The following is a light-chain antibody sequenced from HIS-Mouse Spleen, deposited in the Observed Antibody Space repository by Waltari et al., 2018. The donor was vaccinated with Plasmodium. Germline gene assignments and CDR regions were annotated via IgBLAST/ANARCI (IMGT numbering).Light chain of an antibody. CDR1: SSDVGGYNY. CDR2: DSR. J-gene: IGLJ2*01. V-gene: IGLV2-14*03. CDR3: SSYTSSSTVV. Sequence: QSALTQPASVSGSPGQSITISCTGTSSDVGGYNYVPWYQQHPGKAPKLMIYDSRNRPSGVSNRFSGSKSGNTASLTISGLQAEDEADYYCSSYTSSSTVVFGGGTKLTVL.